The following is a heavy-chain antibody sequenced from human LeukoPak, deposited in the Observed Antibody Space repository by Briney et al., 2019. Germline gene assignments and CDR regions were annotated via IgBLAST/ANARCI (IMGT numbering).Heavy chain of an antibody. CDR2: ICHSGNT. J-gene: IGHJ3*01. V-gene: IGHV4-39*01. D-gene: IGHD2-15*01. CDR1: GDSINSAIYC. CDR3: ARYCNAGACSMFKTFDV. Sequence: PETLSLTCTVSGDSINSAIYCWGWIRQPPGKDLEWIGTICHSGNTYYNPSLKSRVTVSVDTSKSQLSLRLNSVTAADTSVYYCARYCNAGACSMFKTFDVWGQGTMVTVSS.